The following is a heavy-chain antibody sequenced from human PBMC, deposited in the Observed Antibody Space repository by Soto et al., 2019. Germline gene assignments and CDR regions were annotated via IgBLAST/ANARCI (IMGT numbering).Heavy chain of an antibody. CDR3: ARDSPGYGDNVLFDY. CDR1: GDSFSNNSIA. D-gene: IGHD4-17*01. V-gene: IGHV6-1*01. J-gene: IGHJ4*02. Sequence: SQTLSLTCAISGDSFSNNSIAWNWIMQSPSIGLEGLVRTYYSAKWYNDYAVAVNSRITISPDTSRNQFSLQLNSVTPEDTAVYYCARDSPGYGDNVLFDYWGQGTVVTVSS. CDR2: TYYSAKWYN.